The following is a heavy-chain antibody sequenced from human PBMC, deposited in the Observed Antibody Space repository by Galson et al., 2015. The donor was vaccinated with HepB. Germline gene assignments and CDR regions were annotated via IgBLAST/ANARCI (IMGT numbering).Heavy chain of an antibody. J-gene: IGHJ4*02. V-gene: IGHV3-48*02. D-gene: IGHD1-1*01. CDR3: TRDRIQLRPQPFDT. Sequence: SLRLSCAASGFTFTNYGMNWVRQAPGKGPEWLSYISASGSTTIYADSVKGRFTISRDNVQESIYLQMDSLRDEDTAVYYCTRDRIQLRPQPFDTWGQGSLVTVSS. CDR2: ISASGSTT. CDR1: GFTFTNYG.